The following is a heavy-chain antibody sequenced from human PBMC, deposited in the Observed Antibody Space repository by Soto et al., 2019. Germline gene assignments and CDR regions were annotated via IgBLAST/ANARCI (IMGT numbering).Heavy chain of an antibody. CDR2: TYYRSKWYN. CDR1: GDSVSSNSAT. V-gene: IGHV6-1*01. CDR3: ARENGAAAQAHYYYGMDV. J-gene: IGHJ6*02. D-gene: IGHD2-2*01. Sequence: SQTLSLTCAISGDSVSSNSATWNWIRQSPSRGLEWLGRTYYRSKWYNDYAVSVKSRLTINPDTSKNQFSLQLNSLTPDDTAVYYCARENGAAAQAHYYYGMDVWGQGTTVNVSS.